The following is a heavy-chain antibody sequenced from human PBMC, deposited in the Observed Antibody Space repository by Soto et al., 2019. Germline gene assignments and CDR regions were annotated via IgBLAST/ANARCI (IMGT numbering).Heavy chain of an antibody. CDR1: GFTFSNYA. J-gene: IGHJ4*02. D-gene: IGHD3-10*01. Sequence: PGGSLRLSCAASGFTFSNYAMSWVRQAPGKGLEWVAAINDGGGRTYSADSVKGRFTISRDNSKNTLYLQMNSLRADDTAVYYCARRRDASGSYFDSWGQGTLVTVSS. CDR3: ARRRDASGSYFDS. CDR2: INDGGGRT. V-gene: IGHV3-23*01.